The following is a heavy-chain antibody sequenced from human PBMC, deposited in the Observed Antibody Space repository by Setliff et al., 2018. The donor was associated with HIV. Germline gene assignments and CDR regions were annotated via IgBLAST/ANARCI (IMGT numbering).Heavy chain of an antibody. Sequence: SVKVSCKASGGTFSNYAISWVRQAPGQGLEWMGGIIPIFGSTKYAQKFQDRVTITADESTYTADMELSSLRSEDTAVYYCASDDHYYESGSLYSDWYFDLWG. D-gene: IGHD3-10*01. CDR2: IIPIFGST. V-gene: IGHV1-69*13. J-gene: IGHJ2*01. CDR1: GGTFSNYA. CDR3: ASDDHYYESGSLYSDWYFDL.